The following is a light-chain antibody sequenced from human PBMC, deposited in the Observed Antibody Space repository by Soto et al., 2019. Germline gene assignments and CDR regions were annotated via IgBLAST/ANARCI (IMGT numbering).Light chain of an antibody. Sequence: DIQMTQSPSTLSASVGDRVTITCRASQSIRSWLAWYQQKPGKAPKLLIYKASSLESGVPSRFSGSGSGTAFTLTHSSLQPDDVATYYRQQYNSYWTFGQGTKVEIK. CDR1: QSIRSW. CDR2: KAS. V-gene: IGKV1-5*03. J-gene: IGKJ1*01. CDR3: QQYNSYWT.